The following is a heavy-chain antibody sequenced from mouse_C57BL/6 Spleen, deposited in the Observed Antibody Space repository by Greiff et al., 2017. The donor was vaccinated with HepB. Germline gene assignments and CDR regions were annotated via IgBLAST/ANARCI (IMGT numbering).Heavy chain of an antibody. CDR2: IDPSDSET. CDR3: ARYGSSYDYAMDY. Sequence: QVHVKQSGAELVRPGSSVKLSCKASGYTFTSYWMHWVKQRPIQGLEWIGNIDPSDSETHYNQKFKDKATLTVDKSSSTAYMQLSSLTSEDSAVYYCARYGSSYDYAMDYWGQGTSVTVSS. CDR1: GYTFTSYW. J-gene: IGHJ4*01. D-gene: IGHD1-1*01. V-gene: IGHV1-52*01.